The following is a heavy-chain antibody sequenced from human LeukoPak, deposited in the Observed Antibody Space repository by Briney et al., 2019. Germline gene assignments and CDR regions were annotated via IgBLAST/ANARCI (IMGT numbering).Heavy chain of an antibody. Sequence: GSLRLSCVASGFTFSSYSFNWVRQAPGKGLEWIGEINHSGSTNYNPSLKSRVTISVDTSKNQFSLKLSSVTAADTAVYYCARGRVVVVVAATFNWFDPWGQGTLVTVSS. CDR3: ARGRVVVVVAATFNWFDP. V-gene: IGHV4-34*01. D-gene: IGHD2-15*01. CDR1: GFTFSSYS. J-gene: IGHJ5*02. CDR2: INHSGST.